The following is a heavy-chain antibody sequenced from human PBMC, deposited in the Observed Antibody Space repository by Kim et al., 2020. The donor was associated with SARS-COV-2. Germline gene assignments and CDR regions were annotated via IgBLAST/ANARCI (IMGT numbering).Heavy chain of an antibody. CDR1: RFTFSYYW. D-gene: IGHD6-19*01. J-gene: IGHJ4*02. CDR3: ARVGCSAWYFDY. CDR2: IKQDGREK. V-gene: IGHV3-7*03. Sequence: GGSLRLSCAASRFTFSYYWMSWVRQAPGKGLEWVANIKQDGREKYYLDSVKGRFTISRDNAKNSLYLQMNSLRAEDTAVYYCARVGCSAWYFDYWGQGTLVTVSS.